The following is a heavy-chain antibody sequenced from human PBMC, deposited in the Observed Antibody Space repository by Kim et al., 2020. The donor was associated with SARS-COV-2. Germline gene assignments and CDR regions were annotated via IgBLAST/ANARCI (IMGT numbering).Heavy chain of an antibody. V-gene: IGHV1-3*01. CDR2: NT. J-gene: IGHJ4*02. Sequence: NTKYSQKFQGRVTITRDTSASTAYMELSSLRSEDTAVYYCARGLGGPPDYWGQGTLVTVSS. D-gene: IGHD3-10*01. CDR3: ARGLGGPPDY.